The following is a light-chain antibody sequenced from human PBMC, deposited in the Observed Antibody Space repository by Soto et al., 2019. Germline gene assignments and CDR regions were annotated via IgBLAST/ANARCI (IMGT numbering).Light chain of an antibody. J-gene: IGLJ1*01. CDR2: DVN. CDR1: TSDIGGYPC. Sequence: QSALTQPASASGSPGQSVAISCTGTTSDIGGYPCVSWYQQHPGKAPKLLIYDVNKGASRDPTRFSGSKSGNTDSLTVSGLQADDDADCYCRGHGATNPYVFGTGTKLTVL. CDR3: RGHGATNPYV. V-gene: IGLV2-8*01.